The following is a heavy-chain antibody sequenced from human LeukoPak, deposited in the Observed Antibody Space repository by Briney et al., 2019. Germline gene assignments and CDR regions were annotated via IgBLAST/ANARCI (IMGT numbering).Heavy chain of an antibody. D-gene: IGHD3-10*01. V-gene: IGHV3-23*01. CDR1: GFTFSSYA. Sequence: PGGSLRLSCAASGFTFSSYAMSWVRQAPGKGLEWVSAISGSGGSTYYADSVKGRFTISRDNSKNTLYLQMNSLGPEDTAVYYCAKEGDYYGSGSYRDGFDIWGQGTRATVSS. J-gene: IGHJ3*02. CDR2: ISGSGGST. CDR3: AKEGDYYGSGSYRDGFDI.